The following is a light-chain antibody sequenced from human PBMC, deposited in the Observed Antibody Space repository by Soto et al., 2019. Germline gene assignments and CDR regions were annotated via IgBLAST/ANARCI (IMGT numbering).Light chain of an antibody. CDR2: VNI. V-gene: IGLV1-40*01. J-gene: IGLJ1*01. CDR3: QSYDSNLSGYV. Sequence: QSVLTQPPSVSGAPGQRVTISCTGSSSNIGAGYGVHWYQHLPGTAPKLLIYVNINRPSGVPDRFSGSKSGTSASLAITGLQAEDEADYYCQSYDSNLSGYVFGTGTK. CDR1: SSNIGAGYG.